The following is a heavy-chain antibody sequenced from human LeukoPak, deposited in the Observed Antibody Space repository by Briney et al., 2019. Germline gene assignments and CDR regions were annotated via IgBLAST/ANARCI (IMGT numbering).Heavy chain of an antibody. V-gene: IGHV3-23*01. D-gene: IGHD3-22*01. Sequence: GGSLRLSCAASGFPFSTYAMSWVRQAPGKGLEWVSSIRGSDGSTFYADSVKGRFTISRDNSKNTLYLHVNSLRADDTAVYYCAKCQTYYDSSLDYWGQGTLVTVSS. CDR2: IRGSDGST. J-gene: IGHJ4*02. CDR1: GFPFSTYA. CDR3: AKCQTYYDSSLDY.